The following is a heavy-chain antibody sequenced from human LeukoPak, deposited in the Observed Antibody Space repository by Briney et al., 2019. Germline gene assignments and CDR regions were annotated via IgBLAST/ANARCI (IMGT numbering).Heavy chain of an antibody. V-gene: IGHV1-69*01. CDR1: GGTLSDYA. D-gene: IGHD3-22*01. Sequence: ASVKVSCKASGGTLSDYAINWVRQAPGQGLEWMGGIIPMVGTANYGQKFAGRVTIIAVESTNPAHMELSGLRSEDTAVYYCAPTSNFYDSSGPWGYFDLWGRGTMVTVSS. J-gene: IGHJ2*01. CDR2: IIPMVGTA. CDR3: APTSNFYDSSGPWGYFDL.